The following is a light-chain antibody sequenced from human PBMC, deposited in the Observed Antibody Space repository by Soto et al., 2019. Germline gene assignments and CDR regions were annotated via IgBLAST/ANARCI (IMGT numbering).Light chain of an antibody. Sequence: QYALTQPASVSGSPGQSITISCTRTSRDVGGYNYVSWHQQHPGKAPKVIITEVSNRPSGVSNRFSGSKSGNTASLTISGLQAEDEADYACCSYAASNTLIFGGGTKLTV. CDR3: CSYAASNTLI. J-gene: IGLJ2*01. CDR2: EVS. V-gene: IGLV2-23*02. CDR1: SRDVGGYNY.